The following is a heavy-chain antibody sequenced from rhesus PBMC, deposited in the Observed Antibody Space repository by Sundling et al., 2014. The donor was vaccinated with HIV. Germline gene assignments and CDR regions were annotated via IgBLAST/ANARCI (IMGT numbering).Heavy chain of an antibody. J-gene: IGHJ2*01. V-gene: IGHV4-76*01. CDR1: GGSISGGYG. CDR2: MFGSIGST. CDR3: ASSVTGTTRYFDL. D-gene: IGHD1-26*01. Sequence: QLQLQESGPGLVKPSETLSLTCAVSGGSISGGYGWSWIRQPPGKGLEWIGHMFGSIGSTYYNSSLKSRVTISTVTSKNQFSLKMRSVTAADTAVYYCASSVTGTTRYFDLWGPGTPITISS.